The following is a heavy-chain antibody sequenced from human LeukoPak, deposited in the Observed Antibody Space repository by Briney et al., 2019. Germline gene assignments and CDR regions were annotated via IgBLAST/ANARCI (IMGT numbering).Heavy chain of an antibody. V-gene: IGHV5-51*01. D-gene: IGHD4-17*01. CDR2: IYPGDSDT. J-gene: IGHJ4*02. CDR3: VRQSPPTVTTNPFDY. Sequence: GESLKISCKGSGYSFTSYWIGWVRQMPGKGLEWMGIIYPGDSDTRYSPSFQGQVTISADKSISTAYLQWSSLKASDTAMYYCVRQSPPTVTTNPFDYWGQGTLVTVSS. CDR1: GYSFTSYW.